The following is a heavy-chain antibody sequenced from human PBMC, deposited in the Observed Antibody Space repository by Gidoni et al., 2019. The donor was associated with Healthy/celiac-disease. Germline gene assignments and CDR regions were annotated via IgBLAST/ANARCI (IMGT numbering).Heavy chain of an antibody. V-gene: IGHV3-74*01. J-gene: IGHJ4*02. D-gene: IGHD6-19*01. CDR2: INSDGSST. CDR1: GFTFSSYW. Sequence: EVQLVESVGGLVQPGGSLRLSCAASGFTFSSYWMHWVRQAPGKGLVWVSRINSDGSSTSYADSVKGRFTISRDNAKNTLYLQMNSLRAEDTAVYYCAREPYYSSGWYDWGQGTLVTVSS. CDR3: AREPYYSSGWYD.